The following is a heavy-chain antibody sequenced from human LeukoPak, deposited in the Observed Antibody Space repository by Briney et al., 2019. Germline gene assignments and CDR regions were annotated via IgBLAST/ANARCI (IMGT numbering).Heavy chain of an antibody. CDR2: INSDGGSK. J-gene: IGHJ6*01. Sequence: GGSLSFSCAASGFTFSSYAMHWVRQAPGKGWEYVTNINSDGGSKYYTNSVKGRFTISRDNSKNNLYLQMGSLRAEDMAVYYCARDPQYYYGVDGWEQGTTVAVS. CDR1: GFTFSSYA. CDR3: ARDPQYYYGVDG. V-gene: IGHV3-64*01.